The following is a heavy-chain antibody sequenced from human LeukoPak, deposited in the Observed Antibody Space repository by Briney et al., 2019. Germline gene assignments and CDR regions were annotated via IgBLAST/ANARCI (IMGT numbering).Heavy chain of an antibody. CDR2: INQSGSA. V-gene: IGHV4-34*01. J-gene: IGHJ3*01. Sequence: SETLFLTCAVYGGSFSGYYCNWMRQPPGKGLEWIGEINQSGSANYNPSLKSRVTMSVDTSKSQFSLKLRSVTAADTAVYYCARPKVGYSSTDAFDYWGQGTMVTVSS. CDR3: ARPKVGYSSTDAFDY. D-gene: IGHD6-19*01. CDR1: GGSFSGYY.